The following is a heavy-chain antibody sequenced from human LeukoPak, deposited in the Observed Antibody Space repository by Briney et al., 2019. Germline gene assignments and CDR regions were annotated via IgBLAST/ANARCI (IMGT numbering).Heavy chain of an antibody. CDR2: ISSSSSYI. J-gene: IGHJ5*02. Sequence: GGSLRLSCAASGFTFSSHSMNWVRQAPGKGLEWVSSISSSSSYIYQADSVKGRFTFSRDNAKNSLYLQMNSLRAEDTAVYYCASCGEYSSSWYDEVWFDPWGQGTLVTVSS. CDR1: GFTFSSHS. CDR3: ASCGEYSSSWYDEVWFDP. V-gene: IGHV3-21*01. D-gene: IGHD6-13*01.